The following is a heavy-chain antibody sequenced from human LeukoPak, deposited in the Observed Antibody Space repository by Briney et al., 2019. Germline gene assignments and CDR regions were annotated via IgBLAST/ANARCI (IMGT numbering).Heavy chain of an antibody. CDR1: GFTFSTYA. J-gene: IGHJ4*02. CDR3: GKEPWTYFSGRTRYTATYFDY. D-gene: IGHD2-15*01. V-gene: IGHV3-23*01. CDR2: ISGSGAST. Sequence: GGSLRLSCAASGFTFSTYAMSWVRQGPGKGLEWVSAISGSGASTFYADSVKGRFTISRDNSKNTLYLQMNSLRAEDTAVFYCGKEPWTYFSGRTRYTATYFDYSGQRTPGT.